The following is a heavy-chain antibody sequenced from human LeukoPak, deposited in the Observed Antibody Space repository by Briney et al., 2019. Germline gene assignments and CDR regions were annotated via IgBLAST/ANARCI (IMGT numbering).Heavy chain of an antibody. Sequence: ASVKVSCKVSGYTLTELSMHWVRQAPGKGLEWMGGFDPEDGETIYAQKFQGRVTMTEDTSTDTAYMELSSLRSEDTAVYYCATVRSYSSSWYRFFDYWGQGTLVTVSS. CDR3: ATVRSYSSSWYRFFDY. J-gene: IGHJ4*02. D-gene: IGHD6-13*01. V-gene: IGHV1-24*01. CDR2: FDPEDGET. CDR1: GYTLTELS.